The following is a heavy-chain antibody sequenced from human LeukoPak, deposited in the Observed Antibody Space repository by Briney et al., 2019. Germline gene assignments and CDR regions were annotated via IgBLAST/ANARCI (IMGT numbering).Heavy chain of an antibody. D-gene: IGHD2-2*01. CDR3: ARTFSHIVVVPAAMPGYYFDY. V-gene: IGHV4-39*01. CDR1: GGSISSSSYY. CDR2: IYYSGST. J-gene: IGHJ4*02. Sequence: PSETLSLTCTVFGGSISSSSYYWGWIRQPPGKGLEWIGSIYYSGSTYYNPSLKSRVTISVDTSKNQFSLKLSSVTAADTAVYYCARTFSHIVVVPAAMPGYYFDYWGQGTLVTVSS.